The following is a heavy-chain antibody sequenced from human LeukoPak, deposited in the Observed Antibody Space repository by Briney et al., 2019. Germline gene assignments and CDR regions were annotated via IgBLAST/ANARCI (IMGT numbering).Heavy chain of an antibody. V-gene: IGHV3-53*01. CDR2: IYGDGRT. D-gene: IGHD3-22*01. J-gene: IGHJ4*02. CDR1: GFTVSNMY. Sequence: GGSLRLSCAASGFTVSNMYMTWVRQAPGKGLEWVSLIYGDGRTSYADSVKGRCTISRDSSKNTLYLQMNSLRAEDTAVYYCAKDYRYYYDNVGTSPFDYWGQGTLITVSS. CDR3: AKDYRYYYDNVGTSPFDY.